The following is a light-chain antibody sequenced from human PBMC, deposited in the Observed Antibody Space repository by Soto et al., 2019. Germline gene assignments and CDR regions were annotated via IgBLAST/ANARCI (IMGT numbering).Light chain of an antibody. CDR3: QQCDNWPWT. CDR2: GAS. J-gene: IGKJ1*01. CDR1: QSISDT. Sequence: EIVMTQSPATLSVSPGGRATLSCRASQSISDTLAWYQQKPGQAPWLLIHGASTRAPGFPARFSGSGSGTDFTLTISSLQSEDFAVYYCQQCDNWPWTFGQGTKVDIK. V-gene: IGKV3-15*01.